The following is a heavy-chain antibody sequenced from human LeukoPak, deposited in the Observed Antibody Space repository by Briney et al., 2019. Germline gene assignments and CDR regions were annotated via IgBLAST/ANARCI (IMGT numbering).Heavy chain of an antibody. V-gene: IGHV4-59*01. CDR3: ARGAYGSGSYYNPYKVGYYMDV. J-gene: IGHJ6*03. Sequence: NPSETLSLTCTVSGGSISSYYWSWIRQPPGKGLEWIGYIYYSGSTNYNPSLKSRVTISVDTSKNQFSLKLSSVTAADTAVYYCARGAYGSGSYYNPYKVGYYMDVWGKGTTVTISS. CDR1: GGSISSYY. D-gene: IGHD3-10*01. CDR2: IYYSGST.